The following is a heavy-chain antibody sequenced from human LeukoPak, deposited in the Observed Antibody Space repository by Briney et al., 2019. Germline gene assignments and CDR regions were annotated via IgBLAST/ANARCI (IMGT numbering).Heavy chain of an antibody. Sequence: PSETLSLTCIVSGGSISSSGYYWGWIRQPPGKGLEWIGSINYSGTTYYNPSLRSRVTISVDTSKNQFSLKLSSVTAADTAVYYCARVDIVMVPSANFDCWGQGTLVTVSS. J-gene: IGHJ4*02. CDR2: INYSGTT. D-gene: IGHD2-2*01. CDR1: GGSISSSGYY. V-gene: IGHV4-39*01. CDR3: ARVDIVMVPSANFDC.